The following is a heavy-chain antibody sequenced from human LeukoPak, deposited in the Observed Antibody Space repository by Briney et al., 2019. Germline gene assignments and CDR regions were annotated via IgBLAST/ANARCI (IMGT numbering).Heavy chain of an antibody. CDR1: GFTFSSYS. CDR2: ISSSSSYI. CDR3: ASGSGWAKYYFDY. Sequence: GSLRLSCAASGFTFSSYSMNWVRQAPGKGLEWVLSISSSSSYIYYADSVKGRFTISRDNAKNSLYLQMNSLRAEDTAVYYCASGSGWAKYYFDYWGQGTLVTVSS. V-gene: IGHV3-21*01. J-gene: IGHJ4*02. D-gene: IGHD6-19*01.